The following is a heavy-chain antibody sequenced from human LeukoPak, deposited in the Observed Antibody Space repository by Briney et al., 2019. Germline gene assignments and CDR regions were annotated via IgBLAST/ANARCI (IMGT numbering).Heavy chain of an antibody. CDR1: GFTFSSYS. D-gene: IGHD3-3*01. J-gene: IGHJ5*02. V-gene: IGHV3-21*01. CDR2: ISSSSSYI. CDR3: ARDRYDFWSGYFPDNLNWFDP. Sequence: GGSLRLSCAASGFTFSSYSMNWVRQAPGKGLEWVSSISSSSSYIYYADSVKGRFTISRDNAKNSLYLQMNSLRAEDTAVYYCARDRYDFWSGYFPDNLNWFDPWGQGTLSPSPQ.